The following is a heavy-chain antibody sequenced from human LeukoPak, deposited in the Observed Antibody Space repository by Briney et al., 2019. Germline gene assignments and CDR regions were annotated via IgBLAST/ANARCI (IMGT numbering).Heavy chain of an antibody. Sequence: SETLSLTCAVYGGSFSGCYWSWIRQPPGKGLEWIGEINHSGSTNYNPSLKSRVTISVDTSKNQFSLKLSSVTAADTAVYYCARLTYYYDSSGHGRGSDAFDIWGQGTMVTVSS. CDR2: INHSGST. D-gene: IGHD3-22*01. V-gene: IGHV4-34*01. CDR3: ARLTYYYDSSGHGRGSDAFDI. CDR1: GGSFSGCY. J-gene: IGHJ3*02.